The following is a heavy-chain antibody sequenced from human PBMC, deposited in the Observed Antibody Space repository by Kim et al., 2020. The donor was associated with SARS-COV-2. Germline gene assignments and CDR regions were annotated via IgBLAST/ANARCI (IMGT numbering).Heavy chain of an antibody. CDR2: ISAYNGNT. Sequence: ASVKVSCKASGYTFTSYGISWVRQAPGQGLEWMGWISAYNGNTNYAQKLQGRVTMTTDTSTSTAYMELRSLRSDDTAVYYCARDGGGWYMAYYYYYMDVWGKGTTVTVSS. CDR3: ARDGGGWYMAYYYYYMDV. J-gene: IGHJ6*03. D-gene: IGHD6-19*01. CDR1: GYTFTSYG. V-gene: IGHV1-18*01.